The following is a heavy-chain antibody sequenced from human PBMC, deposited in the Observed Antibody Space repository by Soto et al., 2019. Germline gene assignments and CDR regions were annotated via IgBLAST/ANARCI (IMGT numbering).Heavy chain of an antibody. J-gene: IGHJ6*02. CDR2: IISIFSTA. V-gene: IGHV1-69*12. CDR3: ARPPPHYYYYGMDV. CDR1: GGTFSSYA. Sequence: QVQLVQSGAEVKKPGSSVKVSCKASGGTFSSYAIGWVRQAPGQGLEWMGGIISIFSTADYAQKFQGRVTITADESTSTAYMELSTLRSEDTAVYYCARPPPHYYYYGMDVWGQGTTVTVSS.